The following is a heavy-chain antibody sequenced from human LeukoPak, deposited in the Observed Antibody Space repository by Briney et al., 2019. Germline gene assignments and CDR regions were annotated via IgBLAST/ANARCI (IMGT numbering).Heavy chain of an antibody. CDR3: ARATVAVPDY. Sequence: SETLSLTCTVSGDSISSSSYYWGWIRQPPGKGLRWIGSIYYSGNTYYNLSLKSRVTISLDTSKNQFSLKLSSVTAADTAVYYCARATVAVPDYWGQGTLVTVSS. J-gene: IGHJ4*02. D-gene: IGHD6-19*01. CDR1: GDSISSSSYY. CDR2: IYYSGNT. V-gene: IGHV4-39*01.